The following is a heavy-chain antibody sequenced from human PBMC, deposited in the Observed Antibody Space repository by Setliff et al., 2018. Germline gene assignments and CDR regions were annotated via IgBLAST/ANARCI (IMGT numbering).Heavy chain of an antibody. V-gene: IGHV4-34*01. J-gene: IGHJ6*02. D-gene: IGHD5-18*01. CDR1: GGSFSGYY. CDR3: ARERAGGRGFTFGAIYYYYGMDV. Sequence: SETLSLTCAVYGGSFSGYYWSWIRQPPGKGLEWIGEINHSGSTNYNPSLKSRVTISVDTSKNQFSLKLSSVTAADTAVYYCARERAGGRGFTFGAIYYYYGMDVWGQGTTVTVSS. CDR2: INHSGST.